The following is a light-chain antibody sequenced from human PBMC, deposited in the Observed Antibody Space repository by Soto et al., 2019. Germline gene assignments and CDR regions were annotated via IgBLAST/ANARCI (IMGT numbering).Light chain of an antibody. CDR2: GAS. V-gene: IGKV1-5*01. J-gene: IGKJ4*01. Sequence: DIQITQSPSTLSASVGDRVTITCRATQSISTSLAWYQQKPGKAPNLLISGASNLESGVPSRFSGSGSGTDFTLTISGLQPDDFATYYCLQDSNYPLTFGGGTKVDIK. CDR3: LQDSNYPLT. CDR1: QSISTS.